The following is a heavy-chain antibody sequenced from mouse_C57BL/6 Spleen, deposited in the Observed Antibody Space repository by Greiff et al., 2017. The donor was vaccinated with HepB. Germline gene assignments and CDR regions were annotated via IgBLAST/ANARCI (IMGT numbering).Heavy chain of an antibody. CDR3: ARAYGSSYGGNYFDY. J-gene: IGHJ2*01. CDR1: GYSITSGYY. CDR2: ISYDGSN. D-gene: IGHD1-1*01. Sequence: DVQLQESGPGLVKPSQSLSLTCSVTGYSITSGYYWNWIRQFPGNKLEWMGYISYDGSNNYNPSLKNRISITRDTSKNQFFLKLNSVTTEDTATYYCARAYGSSYGGNYFDYWGQGTTLTVSS. V-gene: IGHV3-6*01.